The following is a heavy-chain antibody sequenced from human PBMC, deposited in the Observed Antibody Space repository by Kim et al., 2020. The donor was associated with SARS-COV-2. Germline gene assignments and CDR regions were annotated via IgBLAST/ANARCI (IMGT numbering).Heavy chain of an antibody. Sequence: VKGRFTISRDNSKNTLYLQMNSLRAEDTAVYYCAKDGYYYDSSGSTEYFQHWGQGTLVTVSS. D-gene: IGHD3-22*01. CDR3: AKDGYYYDSSGSTEYFQH. J-gene: IGHJ1*01. V-gene: IGHV3-30*02.